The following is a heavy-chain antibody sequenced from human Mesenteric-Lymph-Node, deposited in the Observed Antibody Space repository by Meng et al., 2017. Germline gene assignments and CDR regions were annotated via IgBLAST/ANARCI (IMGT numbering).Heavy chain of an antibody. J-gene: IGHJ4*02. CDR3: AKGGPTSGWYFFDY. CDR1: GFTFTNYA. CDR2: ITGSGSST. Sequence: GGSLRLSCAASGFTFTNYAMNWVRQAPGRGLEWVSSITGSGSSTYYADSVKGRFTISRDNSKSTLYLQMNSLRVEDTAVYYCAKGGPTSGWYFFDYWGQGTTVTVSS. V-gene: IGHV3-23*01. D-gene: IGHD6-19*01.